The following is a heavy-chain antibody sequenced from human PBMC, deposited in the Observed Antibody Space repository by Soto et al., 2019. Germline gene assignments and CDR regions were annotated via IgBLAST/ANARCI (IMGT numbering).Heavy chain of an antibody. CDR3: ARQSSPINYYYGMDV. V-gene: IGHV1-3*01. CDR1: GYTFTSYA. Sequence: GASVKVSCKASGYTFTSYAMHWVRQAPGQRLEWMGWINAGNGNTKYSQKFQGRVTITRDTSASTAYMELSSLRSEDTAVYYCARQSSPINYYYGMDVWGQGTTVTVSS. J-gene: IGHJ6*02. CDR2: INAGNGNT. D-gene: IGHD5-12*01.